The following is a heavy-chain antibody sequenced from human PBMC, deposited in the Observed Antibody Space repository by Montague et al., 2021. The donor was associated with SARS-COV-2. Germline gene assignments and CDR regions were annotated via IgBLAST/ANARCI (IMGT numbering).Heavy chain of an antibody. V-gene: IGHV4-39*01. Sequence: SETLSLTCTVSGGSISSCSYYWGWIRQPPGKGLEWIGSIYYSGSTYYNPSLKSRVTISVDTSKNQFSLKLSSVTAADTAVYYGARQENSSGWFKPDAFDIWGQGTMVTVSS. CDR1: GGSISSCSYY. J-gene: IGHJ3*02. CDR2: IYYSGST. CDR3: ARQENSSGWFKPDAFDI. D-gene: IGHD6-19*01.